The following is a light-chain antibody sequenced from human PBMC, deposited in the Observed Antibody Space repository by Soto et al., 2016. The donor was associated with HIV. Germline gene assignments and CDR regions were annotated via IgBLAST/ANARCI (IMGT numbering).Light chain of an antibody. CDR1: QGISSY. Sequence: AIRMTQSPSSLSASTGDRVTITCRASQGISSYLAWYQQKPGKAPKLLIYAASTLQSGVPSRFSGSGSGTDFTLTISSLQPEDFATYYCQQSNSFPLTFGGGPR. V-gene: IGKV1-8*01. CDR2: AAS. J-gene: IGKJ4*01. CDR3: QQSNSFPLT.